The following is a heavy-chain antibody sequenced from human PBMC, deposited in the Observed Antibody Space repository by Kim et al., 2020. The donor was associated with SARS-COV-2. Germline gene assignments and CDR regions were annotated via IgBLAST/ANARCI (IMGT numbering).Heavy chain of an antibody. J-gene: IGHJ5*02. CDR3: ARMGATRDKSWFDP. Sequence: NPSLKSRVTISVDTSKNQFSLKLSSVTAADTAVYYCARMGATRDKSWFDPWGQGTLVTVSS. V-gene: IGHV4-59*01. D-gene: IGHD1-26*01.